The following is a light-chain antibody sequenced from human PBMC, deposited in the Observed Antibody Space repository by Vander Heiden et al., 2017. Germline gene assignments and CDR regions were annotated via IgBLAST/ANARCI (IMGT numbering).Light chain of an antibody. V-gene: IGLV1-40*01. CDR1: SSNIGAGYE. Sequence: QSVLTQPPSGSGAPGQRVTIPCTGSSSNIGAGYEVHWYQQLPGTAPKLLIHGNSNRPSGVPDRFSGSKSGTSASLAITGLQAEDEADYYCQSYDSSLSGSVFGGGTKLTVL. CDR2: GNS. J-gene: IGLJ2*01. CDR3: QSYDSSLSGSV.